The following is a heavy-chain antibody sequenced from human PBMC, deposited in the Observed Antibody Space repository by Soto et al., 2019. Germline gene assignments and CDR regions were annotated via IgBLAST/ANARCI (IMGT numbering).Heavy chain of an antibody. CDR1: GFTFSNYW. CDR3: ARGLRGYYGKDV. J-gene: IGHJ6*02. CDR2: INGDGSST. V-gene: IGHV3-74*01. Sequence: VQLEESGGGLVQPGGSLRLSCAASGFTFSNYWMHWVRQGPGKGLVWVSRINGDGSSTNYADSVKGRFTISRDSAKNTVYLQMNSLGAEDTAVYYCARGLRGYYGKDVWGQGTTVTVSS. D-gene: IGHD3-10*01.